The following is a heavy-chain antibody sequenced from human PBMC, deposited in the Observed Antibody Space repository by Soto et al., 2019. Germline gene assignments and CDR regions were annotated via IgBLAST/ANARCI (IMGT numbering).Heavy chain of an antibody. D-gene: IGHD6-19*01. Sequence: QVQLVESGGGVVQPGRSLRLSCAASGFTFSSYGMHWVRQAPGKGLEWVAVISYDGSNKYYADSVKGRFTISRDNSKNTLYLQMNSLRAEDTAVYYCAKGLAGAGADYWGQGTLVTVSS. J-gene: IGHJ4*02. CDR3: AKGLAGAGADY. V-gene: IGHV3-30*18. CDR1: GFTFSSYG. CDR2: ISYDGSNK.